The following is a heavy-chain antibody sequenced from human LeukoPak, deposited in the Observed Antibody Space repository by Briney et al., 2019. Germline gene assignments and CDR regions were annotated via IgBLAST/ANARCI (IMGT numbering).Heavy chain of an antibody. Sequence: GGSLRLSCAASGFTFSSYSMNWVRQAPGKGLEWVSSISSSSSYIYYADSVKGRFTISRDNAKNSLYLQMNSLRAEDTAVYYCARDLGGIAAAGTWYFQRWGQGTLVTVSS. CDR3: ARDLGGIAAAGTWYFQR. D-gene: IGHD6-13*01. J-gene: IGHJ1*01. V-gene: IGHV3-21*01. CDR1: GFTFSSYS. CDR2: ISSSSSYI.